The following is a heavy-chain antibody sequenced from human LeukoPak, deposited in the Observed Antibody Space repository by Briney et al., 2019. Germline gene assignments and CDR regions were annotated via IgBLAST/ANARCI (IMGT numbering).Heavy chain of an antibody. CDR3: AREPIVGATSWYLDY. CDR2: IIPVFGTT. J-gene: IGHJ4*02. Sequence: SVKVSCKASGGTFIHYSISWVRQAPGQGLEWMGGIIPVFGTTNYAPKFQGRVTMTTDTSTSTAYMELRSLRSDDTAVYYCAREPIVGATSWYLDYWGQGTLVTASS. V-gene: IGHV1-69*05. CDR1: GGTFIHYS. D-gene: IGHD1-26*01.